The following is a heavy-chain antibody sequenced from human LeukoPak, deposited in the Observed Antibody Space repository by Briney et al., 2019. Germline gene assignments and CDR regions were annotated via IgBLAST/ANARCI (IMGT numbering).Heavy chain of an antibody. CDR1: GFTVSSNY. Sequence: GGSLRLSCAASGFTVSSNYMSWVRQAPGEGLEWVSVIYSGGSTYYADPVKGRFTISRDNSKNTLYLQMNSLRAEDTAVYYCARGSITTNDYFDYWGQGTLVTVSS. CDR3: ARGSITTNDYFDY. V-gene: IGHV3-53*01. CDR2: IYSGGST. D-gene: IGHD4-11*01. J-gene: IGHJ4*02.